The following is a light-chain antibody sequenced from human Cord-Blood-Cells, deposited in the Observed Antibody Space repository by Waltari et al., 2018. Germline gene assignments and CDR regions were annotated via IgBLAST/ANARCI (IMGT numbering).Light chain of an antibody. J-gene: IGLJ1*01. CDR1: SSYVVSYNL. V-gene: IGLV2-23*01. CDR3: CSYAGSSTYV. Sequence: QSALTQPASVSRPPGQSITIPCTGNSSYVVSYNLVPWYQQHPGKAPQLMIYEGSKRPSGVSNRFSGSKSGNTASLTISGLQAEDEADYYCCSYAGSSTYVFGTGTKVTVL. CDR2: EGS.